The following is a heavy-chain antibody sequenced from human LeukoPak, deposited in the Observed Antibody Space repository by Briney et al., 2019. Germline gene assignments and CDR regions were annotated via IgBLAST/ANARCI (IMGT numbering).Heavy chain of an antibody. CDR1: GFSFRISS. D-gene: IGHD6-13*01. J-gene: IGHJ4*01. CDR3: AKGLRIAAYYFDC. CDR2: VSGSGDAT. V-gene: IGHV3-23*01. Sequence: GGSLRLSCAASGFSFRISSMSWVRQAPGKGLEWVSTVSGSGDATYYADSVKGRFTIYRDNSKNTLYLQMNSPRAEDTAIYYCAKGLRIAAYYFDCWGQGILATVSS.